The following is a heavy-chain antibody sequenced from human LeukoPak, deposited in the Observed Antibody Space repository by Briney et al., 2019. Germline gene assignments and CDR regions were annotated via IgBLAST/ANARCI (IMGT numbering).Heavy chain of an antibody. CDR1: GYTFTSYG. D-gene: IGHD5-18*01. V-gene: IGHV1-18*01. J-gene: IGHJ6*02. Sequence: ASVKVSCKPSGYTFTSYGISWVRQAPGQGLEWMGWISAYNGNTSYAQKFQGRVTMTTDTSTSTAYMELRSLRSDDTAVYYCARDLADTYYYYFYGMDVWGQGTTVTVSS. CDR2: ISAYNGNT. CDR3: ARDLADTYYYYFYGMDV.